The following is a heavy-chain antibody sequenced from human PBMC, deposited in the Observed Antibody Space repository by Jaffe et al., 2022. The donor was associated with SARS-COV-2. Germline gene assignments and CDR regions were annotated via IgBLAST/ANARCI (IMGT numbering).Heavy chain of an antibody. D-gene: IGHD3-22*01. Sequence: EVQLVESGGDLVQPGGSLRLSCAASGFTFSDHYMDWVRQAPGKGLEWIGRSRKKVNSYTTEYAASVKGRFTISRDDSKNSLYLQMNSLKTEDAAVYYCARVPSSGHYGVDVWGQGTTVTVFS. CDR3: ARVPSSGHYGVDV. CDR2: SRKKVNSYTT. J-gene: IGHJ6*02. V-gene: IGHV3-72*01. CDR1: GFTFSDHY.